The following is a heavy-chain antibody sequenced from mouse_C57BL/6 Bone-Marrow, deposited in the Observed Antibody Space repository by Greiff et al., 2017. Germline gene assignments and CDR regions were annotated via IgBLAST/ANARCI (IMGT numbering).Heavy chain of an antibody. V-gene: IGHV1-54*01. Sequence: QVQLKESGAELVRPGTSVKVSCKASGYAFTNYLIEWVKQRPGQGLEWIGVINPGSGGTNYNEKFKGKATLTADKSSSTAYMQLSSLTSEDSAVYFGARSKNGDSWFAYWGQGTLVTVSA. CDR1: GYAFTNYL. CDR3: ARSKNGDSWFAY. J-gene: IGHJ3*01. CDR2: INPGSGGT. D-gene: IGHD4-1*01.